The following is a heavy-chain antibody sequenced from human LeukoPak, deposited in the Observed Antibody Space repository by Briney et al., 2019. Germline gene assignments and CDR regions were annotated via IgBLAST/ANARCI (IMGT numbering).Heavy chain of an antibody. V-gene: IGHV3-30-3*01. D-gene: IGHD3-22*01. CDR3: ASNYCSSGYGHDY. J-gene: IGHJ4*02. Sequence: GGSLRLSCAASGFTFSSYAVRWVRQAPGKGLEWVAVISYDGNNKYYGDSVKGRVNISRDKSKNTLYLQMNSVTAEDTAVCYCASNYCSSGYGHDYWGQGTLVTVSS. CDR1: GFTFSSYA. CDR2: ISYDGNNK.